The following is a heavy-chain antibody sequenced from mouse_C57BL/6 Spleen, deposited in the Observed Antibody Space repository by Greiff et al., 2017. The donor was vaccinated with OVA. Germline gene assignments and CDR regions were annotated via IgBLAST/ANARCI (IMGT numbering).Heavy chain of an antibody. CDR3: ARGGITTVVGGY. CDR2: INPNNGGT. CDR1: GYTFTDYN. J-gene: IGHJ2*01. D-gene: IGHD1-1*01. Sequence: VQLQQSGPELVKPGASVKMSCKASGYTFTDYNMHWVKQSPGKSLEWIGYINPNNGGTSYNQKFKGKATLTVNKSSSTAYMELRSLTSEDSAVYYCARGGITTVVGGYWGKGTTLTVSS. V-gene: IGHV1-22*01.